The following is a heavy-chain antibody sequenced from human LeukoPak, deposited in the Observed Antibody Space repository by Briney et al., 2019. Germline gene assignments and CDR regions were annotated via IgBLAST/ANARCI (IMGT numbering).Heavy chain of an antibody. Sequence: GGSLRLSCAASGFTFSSYEVIWVRQPPGKGLEWVSYISASGNTKYYADSVKGRFTVSRDNAKNSLYLQMNSLRAEDTAVYYCAREGYYYFDYWGQGTLVTVSS. CDR1: GFTFSSYE. D-gene: IGHD1-1*01. CDR2: ISASGNTK. J-gene: IGHJ4*02. CDR3: AREGYYYFDY. V-gene: IGHV3-48*03.